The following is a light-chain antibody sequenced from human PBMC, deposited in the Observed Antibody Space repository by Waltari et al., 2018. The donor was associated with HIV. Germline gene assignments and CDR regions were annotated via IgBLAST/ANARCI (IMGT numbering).Light chain of an antibody. J-gene: IGLJ1*01. V-gene: IGLV2-23*02. CDR3: CSYVAWSTFLYV. CDR1: SSDVGSYNL. Sequence: QSALTQPASVSGSPGQSITISCTGTSSDVGSYNLVSWYQQHPGKAPKPMIYEVSKRPSGVSNRFSGSKSGNTASLTISGLQAEDEADYYCCSYVAWSTFLYVFGTGTKVTVL. CDR2: EVS.